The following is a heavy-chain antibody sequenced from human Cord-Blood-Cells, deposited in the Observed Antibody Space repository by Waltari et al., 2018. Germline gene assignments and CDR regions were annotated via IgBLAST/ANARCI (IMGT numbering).Heavy chain of an antibody. CDR1: GYSFTSYW. CDR2: SVPGDSDT. Sequence: EVQLVQSGAEVKKPGESLKISCKGSGYSFTSYWIGWVRQMPGKGLEWMGISVPGDSDTRYRPSFQGQVTISADKSISTAYLQWSSLKASDTAMYYCARQAVGFTIFSPFDPWGQGTLGTVSS. D-gene: IGHD3-3*01. J-gene: IGHJ5*02. V-gene: IGHV5-51*01. CDR3: ARQAVGFTIFSPFDP.